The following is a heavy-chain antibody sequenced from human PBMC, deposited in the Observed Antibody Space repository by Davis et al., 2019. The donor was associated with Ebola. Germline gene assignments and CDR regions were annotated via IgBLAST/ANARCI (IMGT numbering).Heavy chain of an antibody. Sequence: GESLKISCAASGFTFSSYWMSWVRQAPGKGLEWVANIKQDGSEKYYVDSVKGRFTISRDNSKNTLYLQMNSLRAEDTAVYYCARDKMDSSGWYWYYGMDVWGQGTTVTVSS. CDR2: IKQDGSEK. J-gene: IGHJ6*02. D-gene: IGHD6-19*01. CDR1: GFTFSSYW. V-gene: IGHV3-7*01. CDR3: ARDKMDSSGWYWYYGMDV.